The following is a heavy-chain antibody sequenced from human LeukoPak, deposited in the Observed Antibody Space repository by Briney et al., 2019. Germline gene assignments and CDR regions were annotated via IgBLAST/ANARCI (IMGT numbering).Heavy chain of an antibody. CDR1: GGTFSSYA. V-gene: IGHV1-69*13. J-gene: IGHJ4*02. CDR3: ARETYDSSGYYYVDY. CDR2: IIPIFGTA. D-gene: IGHD3-22*01. Sequence: SVKVSCKASGGTFSSYAISWVRQAPGQGLEWMGGIIPIFGTANYAQKFQGRVTITADESTSTAYMELSSLRSEDTAVYYCARETYDSSGYYYVDYWGQGTLVTVSS.